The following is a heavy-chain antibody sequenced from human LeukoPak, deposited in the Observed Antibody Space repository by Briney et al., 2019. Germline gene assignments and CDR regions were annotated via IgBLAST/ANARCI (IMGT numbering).Heavy chain of an antibody. CDR2: IIPIFGTA. CDR1: GGTFSSYA. CDR3: ARDLGYYDSSGYYIGY. V-gene: IGHV1-69*13. J-gene: IGHJ4*02. D-gene: IGHD3-22*01. Sequence: ASVKVSCKASGGTFSSYAISWVRQAPGQGLEWMGGIIPIFGTANYAQKFQGRVTITADESTSTAYMELSSLRSEDTAVYYCARDLGYYDSSGYYIGYWGQGTLVTVSS.